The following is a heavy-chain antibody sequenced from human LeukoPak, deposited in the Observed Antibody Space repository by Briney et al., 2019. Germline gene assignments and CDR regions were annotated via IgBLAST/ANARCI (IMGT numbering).Heavy chain of an antibody. V-gene: IGHV3-23*01. J-gene: IGHJ4*02. CDR2: ITYNGAAT. CDR3: AKDGLYFDGSTHIYYFAS. CDR1: GFSFGGYA. Sequence: GVSLRLSCAASGFSFGGYAMTWVRQAPGKGREWFSSITYNGAATSSLASVTARFTISRDNSRSTLYLQMDSLTAEDTALYYCAKDGLYFDGSTHIYYFASWGEGPLVGVSS. D-gene: IGHD3-9*01.